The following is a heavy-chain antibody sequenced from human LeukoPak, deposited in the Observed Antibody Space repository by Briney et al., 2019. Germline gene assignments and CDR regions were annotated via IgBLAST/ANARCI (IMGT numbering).Heavy chain of an antibody. Sequence: GGSLRLSCAASGFTFSSYGMSWVRQAPGKGLEWVAYIHYDSSTEDYADSVKGRFTISRDNAKNSLYLQMNSLRAEDTAVYYCAELGITMIGGVWGKGTTVTISS. CDR3: AELGITMIGGV. D-gene: IGHD3-10*02. CDR2: IHYDSSTE. V-gene: IGHV3-30*02. CDR1: GFTFSSYG. J-gene: IGHJ6*04.